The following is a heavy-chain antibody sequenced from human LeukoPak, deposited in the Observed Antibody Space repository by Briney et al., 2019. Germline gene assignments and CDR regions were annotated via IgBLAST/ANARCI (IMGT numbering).Heavy chain of an antibody. CDR2: IYRGGTT. D-gene: IGHD6-19*01. J-gene: IGHJ6*03. V-gene: IGHV3-66*01. CDR3: ARGGSGWYLTSSDYYYYYMDV. Sequence: GGSLRLSCAASGFTVSTNYMSWVRQAPGKGLEWVSIIYRGGTTYYADSVKGRFIISRDNSKNTLYLQMNSLRAEDTAVYYCARGGSGWYLTSSDYYYYYMDVWGKGTTVTVSS. CDR1: GFTVSTNY.